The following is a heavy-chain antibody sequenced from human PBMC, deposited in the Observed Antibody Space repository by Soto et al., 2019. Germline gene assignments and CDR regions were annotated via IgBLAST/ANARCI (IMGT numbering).Heavy chain of an antibody. Sequence: SLRLSCAASGFPFTDYSLHWVRQAPGKGLEWVAIISNDGSDIDYADSVKGRFTISRDNSNNMLHLETNSLRMEDSAVYYCARDPRWRELLLDYWGQGTLVTVSS. CDR2: ISNDGSDI. CDR3: ARDPRWRELLLDY. CDR1: GFPFTDYS. D-gene: IGHD3-10*01. J-gene: IGHJ4*02. V-gene: IGHV3-30-3*01.